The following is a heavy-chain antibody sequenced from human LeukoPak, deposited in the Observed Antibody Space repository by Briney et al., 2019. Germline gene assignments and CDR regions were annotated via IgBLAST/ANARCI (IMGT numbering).Heavy chain of an antibody. J-gene: IGHJ6*02. CDR1: GYTFTSYA. D-gene: IGHD5-24*01. CDR2: INAGNGNT. CDR3: ARVAGYRIYGMDV. Sequence: ASVNVSCKASGYTFTSYAVHWVRQAPGQRLEWMGWINAGNGNTKYSQKFQGRVTITRDTSASTAYMELSSLRSEDTAVYYCARVAGYRIYGMDVWGQATTVTVSS. V-gene: IGHV1-3*01.